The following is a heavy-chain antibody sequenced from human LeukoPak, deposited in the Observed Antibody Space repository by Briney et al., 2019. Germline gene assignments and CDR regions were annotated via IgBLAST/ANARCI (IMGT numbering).Heavy chain of an antibody. J-gene: IGHJ2*01. CDR3: AGLKLGAYFDL. CDR1: GGSTSSDY. D-gene: IGHD3-16*01. Sequence: SETLSLTCTVSGGSTSSDYWSWIRQSPGKGLEWVGYVYNSGDTGKNPSLKSRVTILLDASKNQCSLKLTSVSAADTAVYYCAGLKLGAYFDLWGRGTLVTVSS. V-gene: IGHV4-59*08. CDR2: VYNSGDT.